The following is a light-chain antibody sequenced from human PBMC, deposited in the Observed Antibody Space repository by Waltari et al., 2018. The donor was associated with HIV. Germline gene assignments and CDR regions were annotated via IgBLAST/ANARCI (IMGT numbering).Light chain of an antibody. CDR1: SSDVGGYNY. Sequence: QSALTQPRSVSGSPGQSVTVSCTGTSSDVGGYNYVSWYQQHPGKAPKLMIYDVSKRPSGVPDRFSGSKSGNTPSLTISGLQAEDGADYYCCSYAGSYSWVFGGGTKLTVL. CDR2: DVS. J-gene: IGLJ3*02. CDR3: CSYAGSYSWV. V-gene: IGLV2-11*01.